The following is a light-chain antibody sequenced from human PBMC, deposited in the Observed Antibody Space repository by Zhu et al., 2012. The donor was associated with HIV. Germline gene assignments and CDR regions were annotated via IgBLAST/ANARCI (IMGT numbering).Light chain of an antibody. CDR3: QQYYTPSYN. Sequence: TITCRASQSVYKWLAWYQQKPEKAPKLLIYEASSLETGVPSRFSGSGSGTEFTLTISSLQPDDFATYSCQQYYTPSYNFGQGTKLQIK. CDR2: EAS. J-gene: IGKJ2*01. V-gene: IGKV1-5*03. CDR1: QSVYKW.